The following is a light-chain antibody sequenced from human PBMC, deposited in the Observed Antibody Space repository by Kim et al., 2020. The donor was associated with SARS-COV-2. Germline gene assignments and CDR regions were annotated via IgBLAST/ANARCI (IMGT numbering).Light chain of an antibody. CDR1: QSLVYSDGNTY. J-gene: IGKJ5*01. CDR2: KVS. Sequence: DVVMTQSPLSLPVTLGQPASISCRSNQSLVYSDGNTYLNWFQQRPGQSPRRLIYKVSNRDSGVPDRFSGSGSGTDFTLKISRVEAEDVGVYYCMQGIHPITFGQGTRLEIK. V-gene: IGKV2-30*01. CDR3: MQGIHPIT.